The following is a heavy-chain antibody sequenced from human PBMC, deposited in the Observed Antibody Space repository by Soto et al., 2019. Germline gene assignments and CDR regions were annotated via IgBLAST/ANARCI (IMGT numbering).Heavy chain of an antibody. Sequence: EVQLVESGGGLVQPGGSLRLSCAASGFRFSIYSMNWVRQAPGKGLEWSAYITSDTNTIRYADSVKGRFTISRDNARNSGYLQMKSLRDEDTAVDYCARSVEGHFDYWGQGTVVTVSS. V-gene: IGHV3-48*02. CDR1: GFRFSIYS. CDR2: ITSDTNTI. J-gene: IGHJ4*02. CDR3: ARSVEGHFDY. D-gene: IGHD6-19*01.